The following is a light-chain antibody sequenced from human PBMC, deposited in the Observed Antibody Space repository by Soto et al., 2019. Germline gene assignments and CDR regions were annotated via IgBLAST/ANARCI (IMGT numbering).Light chain of an antibody. J-gene: IGKJ1*01. CDR3: QQYYSSPPT. V-gene: IGKV4-1*01. CDR2: WAS. CDR1: QSVLYSSNNKNY. Sequence: DSVMTQSPDSLAVSLGERATINCKSSQSVLYSSNNKNYLAWYQQKPGQPPKLLIYWASTRESGVPDRFSGSGSGTDFTLTISSLQAEDVGVYYCQQYYSSPPTFGQGTKVEIK.